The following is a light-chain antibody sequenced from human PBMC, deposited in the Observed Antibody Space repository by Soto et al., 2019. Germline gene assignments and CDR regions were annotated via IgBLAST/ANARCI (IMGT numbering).Light chain of an antibody. CDR2: KAS. V-gene: IGKV1-5*03. J-gene: IGKJ2*01. CDR1: QSISSW. CDR3: QQYNSYSYT. Sequence: DIQMTQSPSTLSDFLGAGAPILCRPSQSISSWLAWYQQKPGKAPKLLIYKASNLETGVPSRFIGSGSGTEFTLTISSLQPDDFATYYCQQYNSYSYTLGQGTKVDIK.